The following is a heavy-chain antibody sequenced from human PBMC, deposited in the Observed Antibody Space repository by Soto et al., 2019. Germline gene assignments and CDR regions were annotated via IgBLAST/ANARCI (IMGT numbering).Heavy chain of an antibody. J-gene: IGHJ6*02. CDR1: GFTFSSYS. CDR2: ISSSSSTI. D-gene: IGHD3-10*01. Sequence: GWSLRLSFAASGFTFSSYSMNCFRQAPGKGLEWVSYISSSSSTIYYAYSVKGRFTISRDNAKNSLYLQMNSLRDEDTAVYYCASRLLWFGERSYYYGMDVWGQGTTVTVSS. V-gene: IGHV3-48*02. CDR3: ASRLLWFGERSYYYGMDV.